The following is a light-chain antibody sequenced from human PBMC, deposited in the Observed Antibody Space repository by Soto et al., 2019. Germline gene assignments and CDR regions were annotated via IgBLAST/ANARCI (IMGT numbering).Light chain of an antibody. Sequence: QSVLTQPASVSGSPGQSITISCTGTSSDVGGYNYVSWYQQHPGKAPKLMIYEVSNRPSGVSNRFSGSKSGNTASLTISGLQAEDEADYYCSSYTSSSTHYVFXTGTKRTVL. CDR3: SSYTSSSTHYV. V-gene: IGLV2-14*01. CDR2: EVS. CDR1: SSDVGGYNY. J-gene: IGLJ1*01.